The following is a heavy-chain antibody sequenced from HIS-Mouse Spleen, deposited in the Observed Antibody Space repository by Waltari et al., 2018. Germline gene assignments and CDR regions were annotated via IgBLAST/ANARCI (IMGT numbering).Heavy chain of an antibody. J-gene: IGHJ2*01. D-gene: IGHD6-13*01. CDR2: IYYSGGT. CDR1: GGSISSSSYY. Sequence: QLQLQESGPGLVKPSETLSLTCTVSGGSISSSSYYWGWIRQPPGKGLEWVGGIYYSGGTYYHPSLKGPLTLSGDPSKNQFSLKPGSLTAAGTAVYYWAGEIPYSSRWYGWYFDLWGRGTLVTVSS. V-gene: IGHV4-39*07. CDR3: AGEIPYSSRWYGWYFDL.